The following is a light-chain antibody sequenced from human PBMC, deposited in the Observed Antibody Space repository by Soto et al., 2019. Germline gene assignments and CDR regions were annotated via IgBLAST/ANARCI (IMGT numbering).Light chain of an antibody. CDR2: DTT. V-gene: IGLV7-46*01. CDR1: TGAVTTGHY. Sequence: QAVVTPEPSLTVSPRGSVTITCGSSTGAVTTGHYRSWIPQKPGQAPWTLLYDTTNRHSWTPSRFSGSLRGGKAALNLSGAEPEDEAEYYCLLAYNGPYVFGTGTKVTVL. CDR3: LLAYNGPYV. J-gene: IGLJ1*01.